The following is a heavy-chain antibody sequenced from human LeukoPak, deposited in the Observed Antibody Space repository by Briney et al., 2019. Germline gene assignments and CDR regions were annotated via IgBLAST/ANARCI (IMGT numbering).Heavy chain of an antibody. D-gene: IGHD2-2*01. CDR1: GFTFSDYY. CDR2: ISSSGSTI. CDR3: ARAGCSSTSCYYTPSYYYYMDV. V-gene: IGHV3-11*04. J-gene: IGHJ6*03. Sequence: GGSLRLSCAASGFTFSDYYMSWIRQAPGKGLEWVSYISSSGSTIYYADSVKGRFTISRDNAKNSLYLQMNSLRAEDTAVYYCARAGCSSTSCYYTPSYYYYMDVWGKGTTVTVSS.